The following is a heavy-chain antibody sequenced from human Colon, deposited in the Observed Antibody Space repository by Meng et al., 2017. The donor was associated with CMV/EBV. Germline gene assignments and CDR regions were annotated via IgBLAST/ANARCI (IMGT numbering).Heavy chain of an antibody. J-gene: IGHJ4*02. V-gene: IGHV3-7*01. Sequence: ESLKISCAASGFTFSNHWMSWVRQAPGKGLEWVANIKQDGSEKYYVDSVKGLFTISRDNAKNSLYLQMNSLTVEDTAVYYCASKWALVRPGDYWGQGTLVTVSS. D-gene: IGHD1-26*01. CDR2: IKQDGSEK. CDR1: GFTFSNHW. CDR3: ASKWALVRPGDY.